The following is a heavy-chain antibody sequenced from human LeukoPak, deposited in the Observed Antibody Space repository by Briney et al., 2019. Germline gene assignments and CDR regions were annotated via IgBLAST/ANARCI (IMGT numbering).Heavy chain of an antibody. D-gene: IGHD3-22*01. CDR1: GFTFSSYA. Sequence: GGSLRLSCAASGFTFSSYAMSWVRQAPGKGLEWVSAISGSGGNTYYADSVKGRFTISRDNSKNMVYLQMNSLRAEDTAVYYCARDLGQYYDTSDNWFDPWGQGTLVTVSS. CDR3: ARDLGQYYDTSDNWFDP. V-gene: IGHV3-23*01. CDR2: ISGSGGNT. J-gene: IGHJ5*02.